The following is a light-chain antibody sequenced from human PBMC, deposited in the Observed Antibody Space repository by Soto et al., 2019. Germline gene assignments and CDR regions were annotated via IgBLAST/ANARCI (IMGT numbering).Light chain of an antibody. V-gene: IGKV3-15*01. J-gene: IGKJ4*01. Sequence: EIVMTHSPATLSVSPGERATLSCRASQSVSSNLAWYQQKPGQAPRLLIYGASTRATGIPARFSGSGSGTEFTLTISSLQSEDFAVYYCQQYNNWPPLTFGGGTMVDI. CDR3: QQYNNWPPLT. CDR2: GAS. CDR1: QSVSSN.